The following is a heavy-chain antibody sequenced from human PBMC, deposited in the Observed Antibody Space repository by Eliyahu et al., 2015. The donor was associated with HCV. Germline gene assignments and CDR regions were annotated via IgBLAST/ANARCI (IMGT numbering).Heavy chain of an antibody. CDR2: ISGSGGGT. V-gene: IGHV3-23*01. CDR1: XFXFSXYA. CDR3: AKDRDSGGYHRVFDP. Sequence: EVQLLESGGGLVQPGGSLRLSCAAXXFXFSXYAMSWVRXAPGKGLGWVSAISGSGGGTYYADSVKGRFTISRDNSKNTVYLQMNSLRAEDTAVYYCAKDRDSGGYHRVFDPWGQGTLVTVSS. D-gene: IGHD3-22*01. J-gene: IGHJ5*02.